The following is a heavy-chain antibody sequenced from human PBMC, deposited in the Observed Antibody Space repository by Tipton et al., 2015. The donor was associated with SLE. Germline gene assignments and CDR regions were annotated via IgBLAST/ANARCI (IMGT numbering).Heavy chain of an antibody. CDR1: VASINSSSYY. CDR3: ARSSSVRTLLWPTFAY. J-gene: IGHJ4*02. Sequence: TLSLTCTVSVASINSSSYYWAWIRQPPGKGLEWIGSVFYSGTTYYNPSLKSRVTISADTSKNHLSLKLTSVTAADTAAYFCARSSSVRTLLWPTFAYWGQGTLVTVSS. D-gene: IGHD2/OR15-2a*01. V-gene: IGHV4-39*02. CDR2: VFYSGTT.